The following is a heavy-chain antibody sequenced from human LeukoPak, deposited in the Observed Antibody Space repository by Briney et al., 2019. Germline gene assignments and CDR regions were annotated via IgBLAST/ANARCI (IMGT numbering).Heavy chain of an antibody. CDR1: GFIFSNYW. J-gene: IGHJ5*02. CDR3: ARGGVNVVGATLPEFP. V-gene: IGHV3-7*03. CDR2: IKQDGTKK. Sequence: GGSLRLSCAASGFIFSNYWMSWVRQAPGKGLEWVANIKQDGTKKYYVDSVKGRFTISRDNARNSLYLQTNSLRVEDTAVYYCARGGVNVVGATLPEFPWGQGILVTVSS. D-gene: IGHD2-15*01.